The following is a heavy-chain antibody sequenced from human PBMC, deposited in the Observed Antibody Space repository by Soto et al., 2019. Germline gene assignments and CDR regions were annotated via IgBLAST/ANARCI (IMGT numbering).Heavy chain of an antibody. CDR2: IDRSGSTT. D-gene: IGHD4-17*01. CDR3: ARPYYGDALDY. V-gene: IGHV3-11*01. CDR1: GFTFSDYY. Sequence: GGSLRLSCAASGFTFSDYYMSWIRQAPGKGLEWVSYIDRSGSTTYSADSVKGRFTISRDNAQNSLYLQMNSLRVDDTAVYYCARPYYGDALDYWGQGTLVTVSS. J-gene: IGHJ4*02.